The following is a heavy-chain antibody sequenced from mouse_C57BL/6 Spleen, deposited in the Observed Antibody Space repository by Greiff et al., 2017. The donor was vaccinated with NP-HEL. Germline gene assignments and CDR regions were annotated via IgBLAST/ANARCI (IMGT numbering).Heavy chain of an antibody. CDR2: IYPGSGNT. J-gene: IGHJ2*01. Sequence: QVQLQQSGAELVRPGASVKLSCKASGYTFTDYYINWVKQRPGQGLEWIARIYPGSGNTYYNEKFKGKATLTAEKSSSTAYMQLSSLTSEDSAVYFCARDDGYDPYYFDYWGQGTTLTVSS. CDR3: ARDDGYDPYYFDY. V-gene: IGHV1-76*01. CDR1: GYTFTDYY. D-gene: IGHD2-2*01.